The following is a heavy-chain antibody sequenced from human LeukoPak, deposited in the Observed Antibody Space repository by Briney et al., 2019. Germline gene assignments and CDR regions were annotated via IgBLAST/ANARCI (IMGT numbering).Heavy chain of an antibody. V-gene: IGHV4-59*11. CDR2: IYYSGST. Sequence: SETLSLTCTVSGGSISSHYWSWIRQPPGKGLEWIGYIYYSGSTNYNPSLKSRVTISVDTSKNQFSLKLSSVTAADTAVYYCARGVVEAAILWFGDNSYYYYYMDVWGKGTTVTVSS. D-gene: IGHD3-10*01. CDR3: ARGVVEAAILWFGDNSYYYYYMDV. CDR1: GGSISSHY. J-gene: IGHJ6*03.